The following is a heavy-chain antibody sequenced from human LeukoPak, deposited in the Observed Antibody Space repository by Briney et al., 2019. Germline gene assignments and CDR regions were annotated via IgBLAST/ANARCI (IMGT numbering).Heavy chain of an antibody. CDR3: ARAEAPYVLVDY. CDR2: IYYSGST. Sequence: SETLSLTCTVSGGSLSSSRYYWSWLRQPPGTGLECIGYIYYSGSTNYNPSLKSRVTISVDTSKNQFSLKLSSVTAADTAVYYCARAEAPYVLVDYWGQGTLVTVSS. J-gene: IGHJ4*02. CDR1: GGSLSSSRYY. D-gene: IGHD2-8*01. V-gene: IGHV4-61*01.